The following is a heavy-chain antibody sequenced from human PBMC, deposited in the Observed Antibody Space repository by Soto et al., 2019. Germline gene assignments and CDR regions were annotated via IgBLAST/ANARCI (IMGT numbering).Heavy chain of an antibody. V-gene: IGHV3-33*01. J-gene: IGHJ5*02. CDR1: GFTFSSYG. D-gene: IGHD3-10*01. CDR2: IWYDGSNK. Sequence: QVQLVESGGGVVQPGRSLRLSCAASGFTFSSYGMHWVRQAPGKGLEWVAVIWYDGSNKYYADSVKGRFTISRDNSKNTLSLQMNSLRAEDTAVYYCARGAGAGSYWDWFDPWGQGTLVTVSS. CDR3: ARGAGAGSYWDWFDP.